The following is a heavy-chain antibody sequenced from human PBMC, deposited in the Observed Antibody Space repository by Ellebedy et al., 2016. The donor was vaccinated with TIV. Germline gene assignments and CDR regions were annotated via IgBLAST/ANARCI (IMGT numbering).Heavy chain of an antibody. J-gene: IGHJ4*02. D-gene: IGHD6-13*01. V-gene: IGHV3-23*01. CDR1: GFPFSSYA. CDR2: ISDSGGNT. CDR3: AKGWLGAGAGTDFDY. Sequence: GESLKISXADAGFPFSSYAMSWCRQPPGKGLEWVSSISDSGGNTYYADSVRGRFTFSRDNSKNTLYLQMNSLRAEDTAVYYCAKGWLGAGAGTDFDYWGRGTLVTVSS.